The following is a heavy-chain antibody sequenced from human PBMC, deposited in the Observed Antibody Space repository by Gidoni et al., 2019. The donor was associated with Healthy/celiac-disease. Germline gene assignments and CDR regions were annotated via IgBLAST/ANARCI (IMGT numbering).Heavy chain of an antibody. J-gene: IGHJ2*01. CDR3: ARGGVLGDYEWYFDL. Sequence: QVQLVQSGAEVKKPGASVKVSCKASGYTFTGYYMHWVRQAPGQGLEWMGRINPNSGGTNYAQKFQGRVTMTRDTSISTAYMELSRLRSDDTAVYYCARGGVLGDYEWYFDLWGRGTLVTVSS. V-gene: IGHV1-2*06. CDR1: GYTFTGYY. CDR2: INPNSGGT. D-gene: IGHD4-17*01.